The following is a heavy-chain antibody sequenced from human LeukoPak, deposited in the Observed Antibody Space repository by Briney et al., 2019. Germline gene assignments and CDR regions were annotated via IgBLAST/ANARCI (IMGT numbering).Heavy chain of an antibody. Sequence: GGSLRLSCAASGFTFSDYYMSWIRQAPGKGLEWVSYISSSGSTIYYADSVKSRFTISRDNAKNSLYLQMNSLRAEDTAVYYCARQPYSYGPYYFDYWGQGTLVTVSS. J-gene: IGHJ4*02. D-gene: IGHD5-18*01. V-gene: IGHV3-11*01. CDR1: GFTFSDYY. CDR3: ARQPYSYGPYYFDY. CDR2: ISSSGSTI.